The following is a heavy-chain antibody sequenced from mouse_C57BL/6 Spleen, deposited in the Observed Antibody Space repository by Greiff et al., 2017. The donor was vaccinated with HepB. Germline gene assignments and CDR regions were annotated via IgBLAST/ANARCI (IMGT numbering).Heavy chain of an antibody. CDR1: GFTFSSYA. CDR3: AREITTYYAMDY. D-gene: IGHD1-1*01. CDR2: ISDGGSYT. V-gene: IGHV5-4*01. Sequence: DVMLVESGGGLVKPGGSLKLSCAASGFTFSSYAMSWVRQTPEKRLEWVATISDGGSYTYYPDNLKGRFTISRDNAKNNLYLQMSHLKSEDTAMYYCAREITTYYAMDYWGQGTSVTVSS. J-gene: IGHJ4*01.